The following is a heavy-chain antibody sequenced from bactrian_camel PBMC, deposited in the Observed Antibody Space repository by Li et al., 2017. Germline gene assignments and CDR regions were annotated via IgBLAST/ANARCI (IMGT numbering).Heavy chain of an antibody. CDR1: GRATPSRQYC. J-gene: IGHJ6*01. CDR2: VDSDDRI. V-gene: IGHV3S53*01. CDR3: ATHEPCLPLLDRRPILEPDFSY. Sequence: HVQLVESGGGSVQVGGSLTLSCAQSGRATPSRQYCMGWFRQAPGKEREGVAHVDSDDRISYADSVKGRFTVSRDTAKDTLYLQMDRLRPEDTAMYYCATHEPCLPLLDRRPILEPDFSYWGQGTQVTVS.